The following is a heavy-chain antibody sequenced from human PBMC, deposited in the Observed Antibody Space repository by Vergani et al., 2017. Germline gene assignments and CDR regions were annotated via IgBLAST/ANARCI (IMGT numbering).Heavy chain of an antibody. V-gene: IGHV3-7*03. D-gene: IGHD5-12*01. CDR1: GSTFISNW. J-gene: IGHJ6*02. CDR3: AKDSGGYGVLYYYYYGMDV. CDR2: IKKEGSEN. Sequence: EVQLVESGGGLVKLGGSLRLSCAASGSTFISNWMSWSRRAPGRGREWVANIKKEGSENNYVDSVKGRFTISRDNAKNSLYLQMNSLRAEDTALYYCAKDSGGYGVLYYYYYGMDVWGQGTTVTVSS.